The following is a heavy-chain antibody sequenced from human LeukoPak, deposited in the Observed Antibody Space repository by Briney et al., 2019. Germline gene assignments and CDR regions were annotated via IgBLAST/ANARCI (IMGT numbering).Heavy chain of an antibody. D-gene: IGHD3-10*01. V-gene: IGHV1-18*01. CDR1: GYTFTGNG. J-gene: IGHJ5*02. Sequence: ASVKVSCKASGYTFTGNGITWVRQAPGQGLEWMGWISGYNGNTVYAQMFQGRVTMTTDTSTSTAYMELRSLRSDDTAVYYCARSLRTAPALVGEVDPWGQGTLVTVSS. CDR2: ISGYNGNT. CDR3: ARSLRTAPALVGEVDP.